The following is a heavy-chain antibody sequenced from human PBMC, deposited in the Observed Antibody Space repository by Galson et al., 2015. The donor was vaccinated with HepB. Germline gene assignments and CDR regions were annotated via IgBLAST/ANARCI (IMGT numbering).Heavy chain of an antibody. J-gene: IGHJ4*02. CDR2: INSGSTSI. CDR3: ARGGGSFGY. V-gene: IGHV3-21*06. CDR1: GFSFSDSA. D-gene: IGHD1-26*01. Sequence: SLRLSCAASGFSFSDSAMNWVRQAPGKGLEWVSFINSGSTSIHYADSLRGRVTISRDNTNNSLYLQMNSLQVEDTAVYYCARGGGSFGYWGQGTLVTVSS.